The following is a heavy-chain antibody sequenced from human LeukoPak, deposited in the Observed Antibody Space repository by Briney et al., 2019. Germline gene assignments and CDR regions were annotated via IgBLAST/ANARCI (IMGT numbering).Heavy chain of an antibody. V-gene: IGHV1-18*01. Sequence: ASVKVSCKASGYTFTSCGISWVRQAPGQGLEWMGWISAYNGNTNYAQKLQGRVTMTTDTSTSTAYMELRSLRSDDTAVYYCARVQVTMARGVTNWFDPWGQGTLATVSS. D-gene: IGHD3-10*01. J-gene: IGHJ5*02. CDR1: GYTFTSCG. CDR2: ISAYNGNT. CDR3: ARVQVTMARGVTNWFDP.